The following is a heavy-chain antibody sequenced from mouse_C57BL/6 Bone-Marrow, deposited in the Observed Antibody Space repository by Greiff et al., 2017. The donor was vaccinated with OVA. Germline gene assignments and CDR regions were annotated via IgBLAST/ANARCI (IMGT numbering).Heavy chain of an antibody. CDR3: ALGDGWSYFDY. CDR1: GYAFSSSW. Sequence: QVQLQQSGPELVKPGASVKISCKASGYAFSSSWMNWVKQRPGKGLEWIGRIYPGAGDTNYTGKFKGTATLTADKSSSTAYMQLSSLTSEDAAVYFCALGDGWSYFDYWGQGTTLTVSS. V-gene: IGHV1-82*01. CDR2: IYPGAGDT. J-gene: IGHJ2*01. D-gene: IGHD1-1*02.